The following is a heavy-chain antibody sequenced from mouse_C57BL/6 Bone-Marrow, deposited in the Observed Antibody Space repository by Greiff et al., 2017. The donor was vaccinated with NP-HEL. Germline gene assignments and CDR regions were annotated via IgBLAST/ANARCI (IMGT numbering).Heavy chain of an antibody. Sequence: VKLMESGPGLVAPSQSLSFSCTVSGFSLTSYGVDWVRQPPGKGLEWLGVLWGGGSPNYNSALLSRLSISKDNSKSQGYIKMNSLQADDTAMYYCAKHGGDWYFDVWGTGTTVTVSS. CDR3: AKHGGDWYFDV. CDR1: GFSLTSYG. CDR2: LWGGGSP. V-gene: IGHV2-9*01. J-gene: IGHJ1*03.